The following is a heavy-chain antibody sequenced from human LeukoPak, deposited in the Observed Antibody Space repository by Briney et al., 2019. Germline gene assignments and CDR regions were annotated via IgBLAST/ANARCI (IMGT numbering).Heavy chain of an antibody. J-gene: IGHJ4*02. CDR3: ARDRYSSGWYSDFYYFDY. Sequence: GGSLRLSCAASGFTFSSYAMHWVRQAPGKGLEWVAVISYDGSNKYYADSVKGRFTISRDNSKNTLYLQMNSLRAEDTAVYYCARDRYSSGWYSDFYYFDYWGQGTLVTVSS. CDR2: ISYDGSNK. V-gene: IGHV3-30-3*01. D-gene: IGHD6-19*01. CDR1: GFTFSSYA.